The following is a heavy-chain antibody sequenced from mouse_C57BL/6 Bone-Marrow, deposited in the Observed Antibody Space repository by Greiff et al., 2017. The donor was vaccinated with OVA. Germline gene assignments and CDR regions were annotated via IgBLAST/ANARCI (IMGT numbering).Heavy chain of an antibody. CDR2: FHPYNDDT. V-gene: IGHV1-47*01. D-gene: IGHD1-2*01. Sequence: VQVVESGAELVKPGASVKMSCKASGYTFTTYPIEWMKQNHGKSLEWIGNFHPYNDDTKYNEKFKGKATLTVEKSSSTVYLELSRLTSDDSAVYYCARGATARGHWYFDVWGTGTTVTVSS. CDR1: GYTFTTYP. J-gene: IGHJ1*03. CDR3: ARGATARGHWYFDV.